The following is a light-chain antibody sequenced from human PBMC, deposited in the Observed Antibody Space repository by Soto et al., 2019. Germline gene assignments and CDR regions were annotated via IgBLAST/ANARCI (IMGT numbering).Light chain of an antibody. Sequence: EIVMTQSPATLSVSPGERATLSCRASQSVSNKLAWYQQKPGQAPRVLIYGASTRATGIPARFSGSGSGTVFTLTISSLQSEDFAVYYCQHYNDWPPTWTFGQGTRVEIK. CDR3: QHYNDWPPTWT. CDR1: QSVSNK. V-gene: IGKV3-15*01. CDR2: GAS. J-gene: IGKJ1*01.